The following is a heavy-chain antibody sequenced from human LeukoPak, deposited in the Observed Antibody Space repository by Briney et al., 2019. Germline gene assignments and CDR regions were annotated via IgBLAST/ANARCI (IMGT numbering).Heavy chain of an antibody. V-gene: IGHV3-7*01. CDR1: GFTFSSYW. D-gene: IGHD2-2*01. J-gene: IGHJ4*02. CDR3: ARVVPAAIFDY. CDR2: IKQDGSEK. Sequence: GGSLRLSCAASGFTFSSYWMSWVRQAPGKGLEWAANIKQDGSEKYYVDSVKGRFTISRDNAKNSLYLQMNSLRAEDTAVYYCARVVPAAIFDYWGQGTLVTVSS.